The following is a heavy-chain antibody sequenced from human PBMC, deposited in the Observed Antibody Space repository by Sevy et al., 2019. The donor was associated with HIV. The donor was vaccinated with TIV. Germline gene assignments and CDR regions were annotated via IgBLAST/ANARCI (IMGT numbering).Heavy chain of an antibody. J-gene: IGHJ4*02. Sequence: GGSLRLSCVASGFTFSNSWMNWVRQAPGKGLEWVSGISGSGGSGDKTNYADSVKGRFTMSRDDSKNSLYLKWNSLRAEDMAIYDCARKYDSSGYFDYWGQGTLVTVSS. V-gene: IGHV3-23*01. D-gene: IGHD3-22*01. CDR1: GFTFSNSW. CDR3: ARKYDSSGYFDY. CDR2: ISGSGGSGDKT.